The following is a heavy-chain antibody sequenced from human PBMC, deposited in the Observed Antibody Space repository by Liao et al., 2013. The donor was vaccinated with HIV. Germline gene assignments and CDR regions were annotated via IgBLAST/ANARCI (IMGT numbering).Heavy chain of an antibody. CDR3: ARVAYHSGVSGATFDY. V-gene: IGHV4-4*07. Sequence: QVQLQESGPRLVKPSETLSLVCIVSGVSISSYSWIWIRQPAGKGLEWIGRIYSTGRTNYNPSLKSRVTMSVDTSSNQISLKLISLTPADTAVYYCARVAYHSGVSGATFDYWGQGTLATVSS. J-gene: IGHJ4*02. CDR2: IYSTGRT. D-gene: IGHD1-26*01. CDR1: GVSISSYS.